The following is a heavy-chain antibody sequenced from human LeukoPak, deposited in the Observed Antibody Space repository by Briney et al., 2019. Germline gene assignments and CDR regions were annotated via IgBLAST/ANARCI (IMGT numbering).Heavy chain of an antibody. J-gene: IGHJ4*02. D-gene: IGHD6-19*01. Sequence: SETLSLTCTVSGGSISSYYWSWIRQPPGKGLEWIGYIYYSGSTNYNPSLKGRVTISVDTSKNQLSLKLNSVTAADTAVYYCARGLGGSSGCFGYWGRGTLVTVSS. CDR2: IYYSGST. V-gene: IGHV4-59*01. CDR1: GGSISSYY. CDR3: ARGLGGSSGCFGY.